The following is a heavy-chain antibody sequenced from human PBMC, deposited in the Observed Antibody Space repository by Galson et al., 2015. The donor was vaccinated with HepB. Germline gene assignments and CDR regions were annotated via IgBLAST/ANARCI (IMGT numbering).Heavy chain of an antibody. CDR3: ARGGSYYDFWSGYGYFDY. CDR1: GFPFGKYA. Sequence: SLRLSCAASGFPFGKYALSWLRQAPGKGLEWVGFIRSRDYGGTTQYAASVKGRITISRDDSKSIAYLELNSLKTEDTAVYFCARGGSYYDFWSGYGYFDYWGQGILVTVSS. J-gene: IGHJ4*02. CDR2: IRSRDYGGTT. D-gene: IGHD3-3*01. V-gene: IGHV3-49*03.